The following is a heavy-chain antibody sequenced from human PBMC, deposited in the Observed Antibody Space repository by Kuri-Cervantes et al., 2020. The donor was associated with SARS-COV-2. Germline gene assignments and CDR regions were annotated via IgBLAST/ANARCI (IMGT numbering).Heavy chain of an antibody. CDR2: IIPIFGTA. CDR1: GGTFSSYA. J-gene: IGHJ4*02. D-gene: IGHD2-15*01. V-gene: IGHV1-69*13. CDR3: ARDVKIIIGVDRGYFDY. Sequence: SVKVSCKASGGTFSSYAISWVRQAPGQGLEWMGGIIPIFGTANYAQKFQGRVTITADESTSTVYMELSSLRSEDTAVYYCARDVKIIIGVDRGYFDYWGQGTLVTVSS.